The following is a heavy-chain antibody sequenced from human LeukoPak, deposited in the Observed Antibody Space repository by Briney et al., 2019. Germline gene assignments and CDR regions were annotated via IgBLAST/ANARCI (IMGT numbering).Heavy chain of an antibody. CDR3: AREMGVVTAHGIDV. D-gene: IGHD4-23*01. CDR2: IYYSWGT. Sequence: SETLSLTCIVSGGSISSISRNNYHWGWIRQPPGKGLEWIGSIYYSWGTYYNPARKSPVTKSVDTSKNQFHLKLRSVTAAEPALYCCAREMGVVTAHGIDVWGQGPTVTVCS. J-gene: IGHJ6*01. CDR1: GGSISSISRNNYH. V-gene: IGHV4-39*02.